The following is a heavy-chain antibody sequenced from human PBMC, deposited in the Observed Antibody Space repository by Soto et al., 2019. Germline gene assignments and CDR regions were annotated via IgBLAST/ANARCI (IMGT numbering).Heavy chain of an antibody. CDR2: ISDRGDTT. D-gene: IGHD1-1*01. CDR1: GLTISSNA. J-gene: IGHJ4*02. CDR3: AKDKPGTTSFDY. Sequence: XVSLRLACAAPGLTISSNAMYWVREAPGKGLEWVSAISDRGDTTHYADSVKGRFTISRDTSKNTLYLQLNTLRADDTAVYYRAKDKPGTTSFDYWGQGTLVTVSS. V-gene: IGHV3-23*01.